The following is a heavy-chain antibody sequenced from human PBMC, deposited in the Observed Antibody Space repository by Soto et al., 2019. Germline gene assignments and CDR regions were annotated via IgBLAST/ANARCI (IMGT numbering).Heavy chain of an antibody. J-gene: IGHJ3*02. V-gene: IGHV1-69*13. Sequence: SVKVSCKASGGTFSSYAISWVRQAPGQGLEWIGGIIPIFGTANYAQKFQGRVTITADESTSTAYMELSSLRSEDTAVYYCARFVEMATLMALGAIGIWGPGTMVTVSS. D-gene: IGHD5-12*01. CDR3: ARFVEMATLMALGAIGI. CDR2: IIPIFGTA. CDR1: GGTFSSYA.